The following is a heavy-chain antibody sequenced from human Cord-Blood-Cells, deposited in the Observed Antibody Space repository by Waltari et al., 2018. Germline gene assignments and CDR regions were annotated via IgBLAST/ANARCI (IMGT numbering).Heavy chain of an antibody. D-gene: IGHD1-7*01. CDR2: ISYDGSNK. CDR1: GFTFSSYA. Sequence: QVQLVESGGGVVQPGRSLRLSCAASGFTFSSYAMHWVRQAPGKGLEGVAVISYDGSNKYYADSGKGRFTISRDNSKNTLYLQMNSLRAEDTAVYYCARVELELSYYGMDVWGQGTTVTVSS. V-gene: IGHV3-30-3*01. J-gene: IGHJ6*02. CDR3: ARVELELSYYGMDV.